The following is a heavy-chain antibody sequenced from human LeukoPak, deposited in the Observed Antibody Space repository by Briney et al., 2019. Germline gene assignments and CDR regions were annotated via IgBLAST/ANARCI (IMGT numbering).Heavy chain of an antibody. CDR1: GFTFSRYA. CDR3: ASHYDSSGYSYLDY. Sequence: GGSLRLSCAASGFTFSRYAMSWVRQAPGKGLEWVSVIGGSGGSTYYADSVKGRFTISRDNSKNTLYLQMNSLRAEDTAVYYCASHYDSSGYSYLDYWGQGTLVTVSS. CDR2: IGGSGGST. V-gene: IGHV3-23*01. J-gene: IGHJ4*02. D-gene: IGHD3-22*01.